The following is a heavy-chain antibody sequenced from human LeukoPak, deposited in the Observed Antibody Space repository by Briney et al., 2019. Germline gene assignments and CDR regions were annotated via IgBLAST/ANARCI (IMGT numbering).Heavy chain of an antibody. Sequence: GGSLRLSCAASGFTVSSNYMSWVRQAPGRGLEWVSVIYSGGTTNYAESVKGRFIISRDNSKNTLYLQMNSLRAEDTAVYYCAKDPGGSSGYPDAFDIWGQGTMVTVSS. J-gene: IGHJ3*02. CDR1: GFTVSSNY. D-gene: IGHD3-22*01. CDR3: AKDPGGSSGYPDAFDI. CDR2: IYSGGTT. V-gene: IGHV3-53*01.